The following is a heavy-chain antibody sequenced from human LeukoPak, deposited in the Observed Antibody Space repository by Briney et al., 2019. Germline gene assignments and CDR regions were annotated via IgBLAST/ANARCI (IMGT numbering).Heavy chain of an antibody. V-gene: IGHV4-59*01. CDR2: IYYSGST. CDR1: GGSISSYY. Sequence: PSETLSLTCTVSGGSISSYYWSWIRQPPGKGLEWIGYIYYSGSTNYNPSLKSRVTISVDTSKNQFSLKLSSVTAADTAVYYCARDSYILGYFDYWGQGTLVTVSS. D-gene: IGHD3-16*01. J-gene: IGHJ4*02. CDR3: ARDSYILGYFDY.